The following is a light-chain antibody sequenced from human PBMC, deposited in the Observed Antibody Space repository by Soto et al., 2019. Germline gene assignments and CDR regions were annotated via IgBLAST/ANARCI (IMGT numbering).Light chain of an antibody. J-gene: IGKJ1*01. V-gene: IGKV3-20*01. CDR3: QQYGRSPWT. CDR2: GAS. Sequence: EIVLTQSPGTLSLSPGERATLSCRASQSSSSFLAWYQQKPGQAPRLLIYGASSRATGIPDRFSGSGSGTDFTLTISRLEPEDFAVYYCQQYGRSPWTFGQGTKVEIK. CDR1: QSSSSF.